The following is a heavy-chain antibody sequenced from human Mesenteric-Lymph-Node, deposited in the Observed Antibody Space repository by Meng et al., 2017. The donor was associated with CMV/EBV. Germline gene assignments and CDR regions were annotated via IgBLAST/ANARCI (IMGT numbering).Heavy chain of an antibody. CDR1: GITFSSYA. D-gene: IGHD2-15*01. J-gene: IGHJ4*02. V-gene: IGHV3-21*01. CDR3: ARGPSGGNSLGY. Sequence: GESLKISCAASGITFSSYAMNWVRQAPGKGLEWVSSISSSSSYINYADSVKGRFTISRDNAKNSLYLQMNSLRAEDTAVYFCARGPSGGNSLGYWGQGTLVTVSS. CDR2: ISSSSSYI.